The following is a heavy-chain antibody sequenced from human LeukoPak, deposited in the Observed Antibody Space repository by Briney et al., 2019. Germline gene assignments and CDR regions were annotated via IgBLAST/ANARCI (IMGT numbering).Heavy chain of an antibody. J-gene: IGHJ4*02. CDR1: GGTFSSYA. CDR2: IIPIFGTA. D-gene: IGHD6-19*01. Sequence: SVKVSCKASGGTFSSYAISWVRQAPGQGLEWMGGIIPIFGTANYAQKFQGRVTITTDESTSTAYMELNSLTAEDTALYYCAKDQSPKLTGYRSGCRPLDYWGQGALVTVSS. CDR3: AKDQSPKLTGYRSGCRPLDY. V-gene: IGHV1-69*05.